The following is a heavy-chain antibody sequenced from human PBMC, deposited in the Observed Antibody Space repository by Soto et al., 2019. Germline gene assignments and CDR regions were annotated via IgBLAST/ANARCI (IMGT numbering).Heavy chain of an antibody. CDR3: ASRDGYSGYYFDY. CDR2: IYHSGST. Sequence: SETLSLTCAVSGGSISSSNWWSWVRQPPGKGLEWIGEIYHSGSTNYNPSLKSRVTISVDKSKNQFSLKLSSVTAADTAVYYCASRDGYSGYYFDYWGQGTLVTVSS. J-gene: IGHJ4*02. CDR1: GGSISSSNW. V-gene: IGHV4-4*02. D-gene: IGHD6-13*01.